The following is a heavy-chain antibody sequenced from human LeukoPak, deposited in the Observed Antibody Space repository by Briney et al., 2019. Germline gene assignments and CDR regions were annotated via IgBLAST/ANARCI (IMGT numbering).Heavy chain of an antibody. CDR1: GGSISSSSYY. Sequence: SETLSLTCTVSGGSISSSSYYWGWIRQPPGKGLEWIGSIYYSGSTYYNPSLKSRVTISVDTSKNQFSLKLSSVTAADTAVYYCAGSSNDYFDYWGQGTLVTVSS. CDR2: IYYSGST. V-gene: IGHV4-39*07. D-gene: IGHD4-11*01. CDR3: AGSSNDYFDY. J-gene: IGHJ4*02.